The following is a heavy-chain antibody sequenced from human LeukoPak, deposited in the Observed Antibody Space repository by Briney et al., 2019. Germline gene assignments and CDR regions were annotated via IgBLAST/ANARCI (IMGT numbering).Heavy chain of an antibody. CDR3: ARIYCTGGSCYHHDY. CDR2: IYHIGST. J-gene: IGHJ4*02. CDR1: GYFISSDYY. Sequence: PSETLSLTCAVAGYFISSDYYWGWSRPPPGKGLEWIGAIYHIGSTYYNPSIKSRVIISVDTSKNQVSLKLNSVTAADTAVYYCARIYCTGGSCYHHDYWGQGTLVTVSS. V-gene: IGHV4-38-2*01. D-gene: IGHD2-15*01.